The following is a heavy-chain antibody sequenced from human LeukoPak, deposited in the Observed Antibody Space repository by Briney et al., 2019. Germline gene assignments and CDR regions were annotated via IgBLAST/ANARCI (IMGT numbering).Heavy chain of an antibody. Sequence: GGSLRLSCAASGFTFSSYSMNWVRQAPGKGLEWVSSISSSSSYIYYADSVKGRFTISRDNAKNSLYLQMNSLRAEDTAVYYCAKDLGSLYDILTGYLLDYWGQGTLVTVSS. CDR1: GFTFSSYS. CDR3: AKDLGSLYDILTGYLLDY. CDR2: ISSSSSYI. D-gene: IGHD3-9*01. V-gene: IGHV3-21*04. J-gene: IGHJ4*02.